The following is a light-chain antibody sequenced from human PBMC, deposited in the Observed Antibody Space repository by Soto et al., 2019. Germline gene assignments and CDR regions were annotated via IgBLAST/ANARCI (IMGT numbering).Light chain of an antibody. CDR3: SSYAGSNSYV. J-gene: IGLJ1*01. V-gene: IGLV2-8*01. Sequence: QSALTQPASVSGSPGQSITISCTGTNSDVGRYNYVSWYQQQPGKAPKLMIFDVSERPSGVPDRFSGSKSGNTASLTVSGLQAEDEADYYCSSYAGSNSYVFGTGTKLTVL. CDR1: NSDVGRYNY. CDR2: DVS.